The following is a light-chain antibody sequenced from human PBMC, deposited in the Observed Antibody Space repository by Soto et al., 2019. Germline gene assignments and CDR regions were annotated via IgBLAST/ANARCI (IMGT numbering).Light chain of an antibody. J-gene: IGLJ1*01. CDR1: SSDVGGYNY. V-gene: IGLV2-8*01. CDR3: SSYSGTNYHYV. Sequence: QSVLTQPPSASGSFGQSVTISCTATSSDVGGYNYVSWYQQHPGKAPKLMIYEVSERPSGVPDRFSGSKSGNTASLTVSGLQADDEADYYCSSYSGTNYHYVFGTGTRSPS. CDR2: EVS.